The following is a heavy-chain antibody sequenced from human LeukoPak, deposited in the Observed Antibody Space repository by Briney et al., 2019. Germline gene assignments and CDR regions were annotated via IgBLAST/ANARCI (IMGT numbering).Heavy chain of an antibody. Sequence: SETLSLTCTVSGGSISTGSISSYYWSWVRQPAGKGLEWIGRIYTSGTTNYNPSLKSRVTMSVDTSKNQFSLKVNSVTAADTAVCYCARGAPSDYWGQGTLVTVSS. J-gene: IGHJ4*02. CDR2: IYTSGTT. V-gene: IGHV4-4*07. CDR3: ARGAPSDY. CDR1: GGSISTGSISSYY.